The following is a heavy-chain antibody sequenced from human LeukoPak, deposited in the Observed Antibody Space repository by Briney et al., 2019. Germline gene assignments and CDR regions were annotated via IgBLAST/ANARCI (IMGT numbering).Heavy chain of an antibody. V-gene: IGHV1-18*01. J-gene: IGHJ5*02. CDR1: GYTFTSYG. D-gene: IGHD3-3*01. CDR2: ISTYNGNT. Sequence: ASVKVSCKASGYTFTSYGISWVRQAPGQGLEWMGWISTYNGNTNYAQKLQGRATMTTDTSTSTAYMELRSLRSDDTAVYYCARDGASYDFWSGYSNWFDPWGQGTLVTVSS. CDR3: ARDGASYDFWSGYSNWFDP.